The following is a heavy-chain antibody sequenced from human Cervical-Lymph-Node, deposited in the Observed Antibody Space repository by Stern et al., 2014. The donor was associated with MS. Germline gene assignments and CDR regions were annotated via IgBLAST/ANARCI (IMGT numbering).Heavy chain of an antibody. J-gene: IGHJ4*02. CDR3: AKHACTGAACPFDL. CDR2: VYDRGAT. D-gene: IGHD2-8*02. Sequence: VQLQESGPGLVKPSETLSLTCAVSGDSISSYTHYWAWIRQPPGKGLEWIGSVYDRGATHHTPSHKSPVTISLDTPKTHFSLALNSVTAADTAVYYCAKHACTGAACPFDLWGQGTLVTVSS. CDR1: GDSISSYTHY. V-gene: IGHV4-39*01.